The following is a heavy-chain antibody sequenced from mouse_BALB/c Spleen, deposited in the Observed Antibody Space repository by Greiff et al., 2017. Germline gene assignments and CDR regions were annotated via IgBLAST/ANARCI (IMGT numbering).Heavy chain of an antibody. D-gene: IGHD2-4*01. CDR2: IRSKSNNYAT. J-gene: IGHJ3*01. CDR1: GFTFNTYA. V-gene: IGHV10-1*02. Sequence: EVHLVESGGGLVQPKGSLKLSCAASGFTFNTYAMNWVRQAPGKGLEWVARIRSKSNNYATYYADSVKDRFTISRDDSQSMLYLQMNNLKTEDTAMYYCVRHEGLRHLAWFAYWGQGTLVTVSA. CDR3: VRHEGLRHLAWFAY.